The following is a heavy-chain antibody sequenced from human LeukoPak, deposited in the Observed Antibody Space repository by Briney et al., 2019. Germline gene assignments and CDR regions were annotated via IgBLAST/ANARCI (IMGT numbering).Heavy chain of an antibody. CDR2: ISDFGGTPL. D-gene: IGHD6-19*01. CDR1: GFTFSSYQ. V-gene: IGHV3-48*03. CDR3: ARENYASGWYGWFDP. J-gene: IGHJ5*02. Sequence: PGGSLRLSCVGSGFTFSSYQMNWVRQAPGKGLEWVSYISDFGGTPLYYADSVRGRFAISRDNARNSLYLQMNSLRAEHTAVYYCARENYASGWYGWFDPWGQGTLVAVSS.